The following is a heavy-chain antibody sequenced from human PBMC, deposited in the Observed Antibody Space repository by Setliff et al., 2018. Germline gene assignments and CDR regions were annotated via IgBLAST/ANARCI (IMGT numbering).Heavy chain of an antibody. CDR1: GFTFWSYA. CDR2: ITHSGWDT. CDR3: VKGSSDSRPYYFDY. Sequence: GESLKISCAASGFTFWSYAMSWVRQAPGKGLEWISAITHSGWDTYHADSVKGRFTISRANSQNTLFLQMNSLRVEDTAVYFCVKGSSDSRPYYFDYWVRECWSPSPQ. V-gene: IGHV3-23*01. D-gene: IGHD2-2*01. J-gene: IGHJ4*02.